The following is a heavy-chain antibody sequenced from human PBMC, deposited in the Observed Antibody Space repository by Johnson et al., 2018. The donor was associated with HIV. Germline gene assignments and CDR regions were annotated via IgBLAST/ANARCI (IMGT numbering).Heavy chain of an antibody. Sequence: VQLVESGGTLVQPGGSLRLSCVASGFTFSDYWMSWVRQAPGKGLEWVANIKQDGSDKYYVDSVKGRFTISRDTAQNSVYLQMNSLRVEDTAVYYCTKDGQPYYNFWSASPDVFDIWGQGTMVSVSS. CDR3: TKDGQPYYNFWSASPDVFDI. J-gene: IGHJ3*02. CDR2: IKQDGSDK. V-gene: IGHV3-7*01. D-gene: IGHD3-3*01. CDR1: GFTFSDYW.